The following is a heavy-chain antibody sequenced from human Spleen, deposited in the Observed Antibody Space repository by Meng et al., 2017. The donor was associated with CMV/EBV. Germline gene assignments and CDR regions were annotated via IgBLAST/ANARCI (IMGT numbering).Heavy chain of an antibody. CDR3: ARAGAAVTTNVDF. D-gene: IGHD4-17*01. V-gene: IGHV1-18*01. CDR2: VGAENGYT. J-gene: IGHJ4*02. CDR1: GYNFDIYG. Sequence: KASGYNFDIYGITWVRQAPGQGHGWVGGVGAENGYTNDGQKVQGRVTVTADTFTNTAYMEMRSLRSDDSAMYYCARAGAAVTTNVDFWGQGTLVTVSS.